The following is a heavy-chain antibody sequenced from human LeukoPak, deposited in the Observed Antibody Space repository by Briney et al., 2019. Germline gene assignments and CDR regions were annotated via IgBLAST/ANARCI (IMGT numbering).Heavy chain of an antibody. D-gene: IGHD3-22*01. Sequence: ASVKVSCKASGYTFTSYGIGWVRQAPGQGLEWMGWISAYNGNANYAQKLQGRVTMTTDTSTSTAYMELRSLRPDDTAVYYCARDAADYYDSSRSIDYWGQGTLVTVSS. V-gene: IGHV1-18*01. CDR1: GYTFTSYG. CDR3: ARDAADYYDSSRSIDY. J-gene: IGHJ4*02. CDR2: ISAYNGNA.